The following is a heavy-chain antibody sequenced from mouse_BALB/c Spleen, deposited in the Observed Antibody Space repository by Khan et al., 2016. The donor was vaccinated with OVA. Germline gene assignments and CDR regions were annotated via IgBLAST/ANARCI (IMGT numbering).Heavy chain of an antibody. D-gene: IGHD3-2*02. J-gene: IGHJ2*01. CDR1: GYSITSDYA. CDR2: ISYSGNT. CDR3: ARIQGGDFDY. Sequence: VQLKESGPGLVKPSQSLSLTCTVTGYSITSDYAWNWIRQFPRNKLEWMGYISYSGNTKYNPSLKSRISITRDTSKNQFFLQLNFVTIEDTATYYCARIQGGDFDYWGQGTTLTVSS. V-gene: IGHV3-2*02.